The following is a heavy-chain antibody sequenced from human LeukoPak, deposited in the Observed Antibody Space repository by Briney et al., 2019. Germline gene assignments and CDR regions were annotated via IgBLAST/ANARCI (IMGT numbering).Heavy chain of an antibody. Sequence: SVKVSCKASGGTFSSYAISWVRQAPGQGLEWMGGIIPIFGTANYAQKFQGRVTLTRDTPTSTVYMELSSLRSEDTAVYYCARDQTYGDYGGIPDYWGQGTLVTVSS. CDR2: IIPIFGTA. J-gene: IGHJ4*02. D-gene: IGHD4-17*01. V-gene: IGHV1-69*05. CDR1: GGTFSSYA. CDR3: ARDQTYGDYGGIPDY.